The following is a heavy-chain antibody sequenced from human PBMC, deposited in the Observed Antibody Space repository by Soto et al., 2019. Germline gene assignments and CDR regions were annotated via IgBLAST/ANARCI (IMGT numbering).Heavy chain of an antibody. J-gene: IGHJ5*02. Sequence: EVQLVESGGGLVQPGGSLKLSCAASGFTFSDSTMHWVRQASGKGLEWVGRIRNKANSYATAYAASVKGRFTVSRDDSKYTAYLQMNGLKTEDSVVYYCTSVFVVVTAIAASWGQGTLVTVSS. CDR3: TSVFVVVTAIAAS. CDR2: IRNKANSYAT. D-gene: IGHD2-21*02. CDR1: GFTFSDST. V-gene: IGHV3-73*02.